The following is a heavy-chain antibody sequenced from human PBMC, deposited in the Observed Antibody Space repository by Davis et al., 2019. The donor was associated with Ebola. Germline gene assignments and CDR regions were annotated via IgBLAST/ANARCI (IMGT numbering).Heavy chain of an antibody. CDR1: GFTLNKCG. CDR2: INSGGT. Sequence: PGGSLRLSCAASGFTLNKCGMNWVRQAPGKGLEWVSGINSGGTFYADSVKGRSTISRDNSKNTLYLEVNSLRAEDTAIYYCAKGSCAKGNGDYMIRHGMDAWGRGTAVTVSS. CDR3: AKGSCAKGNGDYMIRHGMDA. J-gene: IGHJ6*04. D-gene: IGHD4-17*01. V-gene: IGHV3-23*01.